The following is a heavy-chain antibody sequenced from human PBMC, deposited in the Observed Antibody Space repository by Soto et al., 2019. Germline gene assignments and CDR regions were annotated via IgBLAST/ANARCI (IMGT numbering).Heavy chain of an antibody. J-gene: IGHJ3*02. D-gene: IGHD6-19*01. V-gene: IGHV1-18*04. CDR1: GYTFTSYG. CDR3: ARDQEPGIAVAPDAFDI. Sequence: GASVKVSCKASGYTFTSYGISWVRQAPGQGLEWMGWISAYNGNTNYAQKLQGRVTMTTDTSTSTAYMELRSLRSDDTAVYYCARDQEPGIAVAPDAFDIWGQGTMVTVSS. CDR2: ISAYNGNT.